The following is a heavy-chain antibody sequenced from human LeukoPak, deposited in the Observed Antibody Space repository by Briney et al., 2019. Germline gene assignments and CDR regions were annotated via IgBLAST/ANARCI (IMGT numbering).Heavy chain of an antibody. J-gene: IGHJ4*02. Sequence: SETLSLTCTVSGGSICSGSYYGNWIRQPAGRGLEWLGNIFTRGTTNYNASRASRLTISLDTAKNQFSLSLTSVTAADTAMYFCARSSLAVYFDYWGQGTLVTASS. CDR1: GGSICSGSYY. CDR3: ARSSLAVYFDY. CDR2: IFTRGTT. V-gene: IGHV4-61*09.